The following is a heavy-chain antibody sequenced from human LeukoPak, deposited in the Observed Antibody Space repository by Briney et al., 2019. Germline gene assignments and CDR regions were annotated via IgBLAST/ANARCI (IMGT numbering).Heavy chain of an antibody. CDR2: IWYDGSNK. J-gene: IGHJ4*02. D-gene: IGHD4-17*01. CDR1: GFTFSSYG. V-gene: IGHV3-33*01. CDR3: ARDGGLYGDYSDY. Sequence: PGGSLRLSCAASGFTFSSYGMHWVRQAPGKGLEWVAVIWYDGSNKYYADSVKGRFTIPRDNSKNTLYLQMNSLRAEDTAVYYCARDGGLYGDYSDYWGQGTLVTVSS.